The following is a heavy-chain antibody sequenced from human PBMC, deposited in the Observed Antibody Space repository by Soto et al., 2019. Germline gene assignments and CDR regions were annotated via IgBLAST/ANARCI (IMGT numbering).Heavy chain of an antibody. CDR3: ARAQTIFGIITVFDC. CDR2: IYYSGST. Sequence: SETLSLTCTVSGGSINSGGYYWSWIRQHPGKGLEWIGYIYYSGSTYYNPSLKSRVTISIDTSRNQFSLKLSSVTAADTAVYYCARAQTIFGIITVFDCWGQGTLVTVS. J-gene: IGHJ4*02. D-gene: IGHD3-3*01. V-gene: IGHV4-31*03. CDR1: GGSINSGGYY.